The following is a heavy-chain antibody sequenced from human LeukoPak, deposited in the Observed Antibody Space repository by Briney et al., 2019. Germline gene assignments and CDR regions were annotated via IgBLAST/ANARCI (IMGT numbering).Heavy chain of an antibody. V-gene: IGHV1-2*02. CDR3: ARDYVGDNWFDP. J-gene: IGHJ5*02. D-gene: IGHD3-16*01. CDR1: GYTFTDYY. CDR2: ISPNSGGT. Sequence: GASVKVSCKASGYTFTDYYMHWVRQAPGQGLGWMGWISPNSGGTNYAQKFQGRVTMTRDTSISTAYMELSRLRSDDTAVYYCARDYVGDNWFDPWGQGTLVTVSS.